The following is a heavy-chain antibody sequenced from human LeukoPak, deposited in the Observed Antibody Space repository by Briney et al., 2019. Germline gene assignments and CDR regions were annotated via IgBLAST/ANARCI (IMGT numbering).Heavy chain of an antibody. CDR1: GYTFTVYY. CDR2: IKPNSGGT. J-gene: IGHJ4*02. V-gene: IGHV1-2*02. Sequence: ASVKLSCKSSGYTFTVYYIHWVRQGPGPGLEWKGWIKPNSGGTNYAQNFQGRVTMTRDTSINTAYMELSRLRSDDTAVYYCALEGGSYDILTGYVYWGQGTLVTVSS. CDR3: ALEGGSYDILTGYVY. D-gene: IGHD3-9*01.